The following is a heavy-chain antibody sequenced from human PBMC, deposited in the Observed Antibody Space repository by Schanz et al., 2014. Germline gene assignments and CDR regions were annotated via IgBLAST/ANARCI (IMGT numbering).Heavy chain of an antibody. CDR3: ARDRRRYCSTASCLHDNWFDP. Sequence: QVQLVQSGAEVRKPGASVKVSFKASGYTFISYGISWLRQAPGQGPEWIGWISAYTNNTNYAQKVQGRVTMTTDTSTGTAYMELRSLRSDDTAVYYCARDRRRYCSTASCLHDNWFDPWGQGTLVIVSS. CDR1: GYTFISYG. D-gene: IGHD2-2*01. CDR2: ISAYTNNT. V-gene: IGHV1-18*01. J-gene: IGHJ5*02.